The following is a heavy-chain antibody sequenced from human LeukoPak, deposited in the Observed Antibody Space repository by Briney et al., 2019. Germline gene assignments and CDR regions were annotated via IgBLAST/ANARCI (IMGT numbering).Heavy chain of an antibody. Sequence: GGSLRLSCESSPLTFSGYSINWVRQAPGKGLEWVSSISASGNYIYYAESVRGRFTISRDDAENSPSLQMDSLRVDDTAVYFCARGLYTYGTDGFDVWGQGTLVSVSS. D-gene: IGHD5-18*01. CDR3: ARGLYTYGTDGFDV. V-gene: IGHV3-21*01. CDR2: ISASGNYI. J-gene: IGHJ3*01. CDR1: PLTFSGYS.